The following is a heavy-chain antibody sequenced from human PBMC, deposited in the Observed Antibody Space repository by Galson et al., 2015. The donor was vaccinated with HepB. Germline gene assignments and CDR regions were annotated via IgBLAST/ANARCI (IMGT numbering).Heavy chain of an antibody. V-gene: IGHV3-66*02. D-gene: IGHD3-3*01. J-gene: IGHJ4*02. Sequence: SLRLSCAASGFTVSSHYMSWVRQAPGKGLEWVSVIYSGGSTYYADSVKGRFTISRDNSKNTLYLQMNSLRAEDSAVYYCARGDDFWSGYYNDYWGQGTLVTVSS. CDR2: IYSGGST. CDR3: ARGDDFWSGYYNDY. CDR1: GFTVSSHY.